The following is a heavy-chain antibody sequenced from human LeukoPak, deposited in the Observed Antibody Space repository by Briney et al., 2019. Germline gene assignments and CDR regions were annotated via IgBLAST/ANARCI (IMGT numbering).Heavy chain of an antibody. CDR2: INPNNGGT. Sequence: ASVKVSCKASEYTFTGYYMHWVRQAPGQGLEWMGWINPNNGGTNYAQKFQGRVTMTRDTSISTVYMELSRLRSDDTAVYYCASRGYYYMDVWGKGTTVTVSS. D-gene: IGHD3-10*01. CDR3: ASRGYYYMDV. CDR1: EYTFTGYY. V-gene: IGHV1-2*02. J-gene: IGHJ6*03.